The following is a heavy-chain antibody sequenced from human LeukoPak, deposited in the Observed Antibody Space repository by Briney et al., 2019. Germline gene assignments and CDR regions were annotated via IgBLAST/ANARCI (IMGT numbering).Heavy chain of an antibody. CDR3: ARGRGGGSFDYYYYYMDV. D-gene: IGHD2-15*01. V-gene: IGHV1-8*03. CDR2: MNPNSGNT. Sequence: SVKVSCKASGYTFTSYDINWVRQATGQGLEWMGWMNPNSGNTGYAQKFQGRVTITRNTSISTAYMELSSLRSEDTAVYYCARGRGGGSFDYYYYYMDVWGKGTTVTVSS. J-gene: IGHJ6*03. CDR1: GYTFTSYD.